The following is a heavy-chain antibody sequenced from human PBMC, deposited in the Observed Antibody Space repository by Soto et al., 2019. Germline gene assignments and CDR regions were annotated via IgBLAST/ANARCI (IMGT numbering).Heavy chain of an antibody. CDR1: GFTVSSNY. Sequence: GGSLRLSCAASGFTVSSNYMSWVRQAPGKGLEWVSVIYSGGSTYYADSVKGRFTISRDNSKNTLYLQMNSLRAEDTAVYYCASGITGYSSSWPPGNWFDPWGQGTLVTVSS. D-gene: IGHD6-13*01. V-gene: IGHV3-53*01. CDR2: IYSGGST. CDR3: ASGITGYSSSWPPGNWFDP. J-gene: IGHJ5*02.